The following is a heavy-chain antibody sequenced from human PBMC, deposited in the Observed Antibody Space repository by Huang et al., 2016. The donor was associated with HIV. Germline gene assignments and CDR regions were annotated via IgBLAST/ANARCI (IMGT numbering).Heavy chain of an antibody. J-gene: IGHJ3*02. Sequence: QVQLQQWGAELLKPSETLSLTCAVSGGSFSGHYWTWIRQPPGRGLDWIGEISDSGSTTYNPSLKSRVTISGDTSQSQFSLKLNSVTAADTAIYYCARMFKYDSGGYWGNDAFDIWGQGTMVTVSS. CDR1: GGSFSGHY. D-gene: IGHD3-22*01. V-gene: IGHV4-34*02. CDR2: ISDSGST. CDR3: ARMFKYDSGGYWGNDAFDI.